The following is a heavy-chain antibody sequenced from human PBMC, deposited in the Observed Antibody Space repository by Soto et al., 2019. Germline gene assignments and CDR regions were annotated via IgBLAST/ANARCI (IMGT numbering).Heavy chain of an antibody. J-gene: IGHJ4*02. CDR1: GGTFSSYA. Sequence: SVKVSCKASGGTFSSYAISWVRQAPGQGLEWMGGIIPIFGTANYAQKFQGRVTITADESTSTAYMELSSLRSEDTAVYYCARLAEGAVAGIVDYWGQGTLVTVSS. CDR3: ARLAEGAVAGIVDY. CDR2: IIPIFGTA. V-gene: IGHV1-69*13. D-gene: IGHD6-19*01.